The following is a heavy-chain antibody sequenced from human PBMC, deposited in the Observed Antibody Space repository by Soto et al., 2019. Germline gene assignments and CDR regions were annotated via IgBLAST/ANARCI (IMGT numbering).Heavy chain of an antibody. D-gene: IGHD6-13*01. CDR1: GFTLSSYA. Sequence: GGSLRLSCAASGFTLSSYAMSWVRQAPGKGLEWVSAISGSGGSTYYADSVKGRFTISRDNSKNTLYLQMNSLRAEDTAVYYCIAAADLLYFDYWGQGTLVTVSS. V-gene: IGHV3-23*01. CDR2: ISGSGGST. CDR3: IAAADLLYFDY. J-gene: IGHJ4*02.